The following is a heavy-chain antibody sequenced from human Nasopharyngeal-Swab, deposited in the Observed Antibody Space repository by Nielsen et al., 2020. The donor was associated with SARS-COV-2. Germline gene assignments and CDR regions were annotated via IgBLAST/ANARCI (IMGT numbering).Heavy chain of an antibody. V-gene: IGHV1-69*01. J-gene: IGHJ4*02. Sequence: WVRQAPGHGLEWMGGIIPIFVTANYAQKFQGRVTITADESTSTAYMELSSLRSEDTAVYYCARDAYYDSSGYSFLDNYFDYWGQGTLVTVSS. CDR2: IIPIFVTA. D-gene: IGHD3-22*01. CDR3: ARDAYYDSSGYSFLDNYFDY.